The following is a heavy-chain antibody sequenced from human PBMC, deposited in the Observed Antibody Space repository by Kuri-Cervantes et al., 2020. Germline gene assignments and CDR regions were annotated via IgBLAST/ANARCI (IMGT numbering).Heavy chain of an antibody. CDR3: ARGQGKKSSSGWASMGY. CDR2: IYYRGTT. V-gene: IGHV4-59*12. D-gene: IGHD6-19*01. Sequence: SETLSLTCTVSGGSISSYYWSWIRQPPGKGLEWIGYIYYRGTTNYNPSLKSRVTISVDTSKNQFSLKLSSVTAADTAVYYCARGQGKKSSSGWASMGYWGQGTLITVSS. CDR1: GGSISSYY. J-gene: IGHJ4*02.